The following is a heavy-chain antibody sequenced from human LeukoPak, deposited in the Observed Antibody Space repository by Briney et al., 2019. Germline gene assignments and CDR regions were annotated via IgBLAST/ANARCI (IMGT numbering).Heavy chain of an antibody. CDR3: ASVSVWELATHPGGSFDY. Sequence: PSQTLSLTCTVSGGLISRIEYYWSWIRQSPVKGLEWLVHIYHTGTTFYSPHLNNRLTVSVDSSRNQFSLTLNSVTAADTAVYYCASVSVWELATHPGGSFDYWGRGILVTVSS. V-gene: IGHV4-30-4*01. J-gene: IGHJ4*02. CDR1: GGLISRIEYY. CDR2: IYHTGTT. D-gene: IGHD1-26*01.